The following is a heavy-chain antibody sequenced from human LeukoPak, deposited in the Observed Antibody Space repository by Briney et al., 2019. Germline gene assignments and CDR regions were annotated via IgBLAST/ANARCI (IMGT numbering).Heavy chain of an antibody. D-gene: IGHD3-16*01. Sequence: PGGSLRLSCVASQFTFSRYWMSWVRQAPGKGLEWVASINHNGNANYYVDSVKGRFTISRDNAKNSLYLQMSNLRAEDTAVYFCARGGGLDVWGQGATVTVSS. V-gene: IGHV3-7*03. CDR3: ARGGGLDV. CDR1: QFTFSRYW. CDR2: INHNGNAN. J-gene: IGHJ6*02.